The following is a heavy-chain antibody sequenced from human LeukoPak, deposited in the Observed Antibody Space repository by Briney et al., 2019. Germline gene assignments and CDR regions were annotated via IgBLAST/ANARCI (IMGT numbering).Heavy chain of an antibody. CDR1: GGSFSGYY. CDR2: INHSGST. V-gene: IGHV4-34*01. CDR3: AAQNYDFWSGYYNIDY. Sequence: PSETLSLTCAVYGGSFSGYYWSWIRQPPGKGLEWIGEINHSGSTNYNPSLKSRVTISVDTSKNQFSLKLSSVTAADTAVYYCAAQNYDFWSGYYNIDYWGQGTLVTVSS. J-gene: IGHJ4*02. D-gene: IGHD3-3*01.